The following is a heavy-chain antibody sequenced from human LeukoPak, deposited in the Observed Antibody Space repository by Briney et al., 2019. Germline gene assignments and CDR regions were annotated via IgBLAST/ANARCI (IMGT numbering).Heavy chain of an antibody. Sequence: ASETLSLTCTVSGGSISSYYWSWIRQPPGKGLEWIGYIYYSGSTNYNPSLKSRVTISVDTSKNQFSLKLSSVTAADTAVYYCARDEDSSGYSDYWGQGTLVTVSS. J-gene: IGHJ4*02. CDR2: IYYSGST. D-gene: IGHD3-22*01. CDR3: ARDEDSSGYSDY. V-gene: IGHV4-59*01. CDR1: GGSISSYY.